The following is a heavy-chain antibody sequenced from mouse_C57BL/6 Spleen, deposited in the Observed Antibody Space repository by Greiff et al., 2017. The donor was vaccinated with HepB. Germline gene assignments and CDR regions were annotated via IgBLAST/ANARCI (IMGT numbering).Heavy chain of an antibody. V-gene: IGHV1-15*01. Sequence: QVQLQQSGAELVRPGASVTLSCKASGYTFTDYEMHWVKQTPVHGLEWIGAIDPETGGTAYNQKFKGKAILTADKSSSTAYMELRSLTSEDSAVYCCTRRVYYYGSSYSSFDYWGQGTTLTVSS. D-gene: IGHD1-1*01. CDR1: GYTFTDYE. CDR3: TRRVYYYGSSYSSFDY. J-gene: IGHJ2*01. CDR2: IDPETGGT.